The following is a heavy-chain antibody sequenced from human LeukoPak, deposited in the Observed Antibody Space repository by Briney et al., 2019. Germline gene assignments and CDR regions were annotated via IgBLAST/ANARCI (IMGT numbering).Heavy chain of an antibody. CDR2: INPNSGGT. V-gene: IGHV1-2*02. CDR1: GYTFTDYY. J-gene: IGHJ4*02. Sequence: ASVKVSCKASGYTFTDYYMHWVRQAPGQGLEWMGWINPNSGGTNYAQKFQGRVTMTRDTSISTAYMELSRLRSDDTAVYYCARSRSPAIFGVVIQPYFDYWGQGTLVTVSS. D-gene: IGHD3-3*01. CDR3: ARSRSPAIFGVVIQPYFDY.